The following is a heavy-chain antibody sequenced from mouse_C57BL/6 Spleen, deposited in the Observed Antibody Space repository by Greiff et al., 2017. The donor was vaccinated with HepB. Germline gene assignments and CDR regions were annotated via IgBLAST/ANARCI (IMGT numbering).Heavy chain of an antibody. CDR3: ARVCYGNSNFAY. Sequence: VQLQQSGAELVRPGSSVKLSCKASGYTFTSYWMDWVKQRPGQGLEWIGNIYPSDSETHYNQKFKDKATLTVDKSSSTAYMQLSSLTSEDSAVYYCARVCYGNSNFAYWSQGTLVTVAA. CDR1: GYTFTSYW. D-gene: IGHD2-1*01. V-gene: IGHV1-61*01. J-gene: IGHJ3*01. CDR2: IYPSDSET.